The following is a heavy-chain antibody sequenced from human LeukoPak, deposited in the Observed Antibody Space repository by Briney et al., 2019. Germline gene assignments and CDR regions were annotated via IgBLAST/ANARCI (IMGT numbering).Heavy chain of an antibody. CDR1: GGSFSGYY. D-gene: IGHD6-19*01. V-gene: IGHV4-38-2*01. CDR2: IYHSGST. J-gene: IGHJ4*02. CDR3: ASSGWYSSGDEYYFDY. Sequence: SETLSLTCAVYGGSFSGYYWGWIRQPPGKGLEWIGSIYHSGSTYYNPSLKSRVTISVDTSKNQFSLKLSSVTAADTAVYYSASSGWYSSGDEYYFDYWGQGTLVTVSS.